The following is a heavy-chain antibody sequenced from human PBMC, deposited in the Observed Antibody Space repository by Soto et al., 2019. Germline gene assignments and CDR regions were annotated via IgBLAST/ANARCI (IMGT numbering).Heavy chain of an antibody. V-gene: IGHV1-3*01. J-gene: IGHJ4*02. D-gene: IGHD2-8*01. Sequence: ASVKVSCKASGYTFTSYAMHWVRQAPGQRLEWMGWINAGNGNTKYSQKFQGRVTITRDTSASTAYMELSSLRPEDTAVYYCARSIVLMVYAIGYWGQGTLVTVSS. CDR1: GYTFTSYA. CDR3: ARSIVLMVYAIGY. CDR2: INAGNGNT.